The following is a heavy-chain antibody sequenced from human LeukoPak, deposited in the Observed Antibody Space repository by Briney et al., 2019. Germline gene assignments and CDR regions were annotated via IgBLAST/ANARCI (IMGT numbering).Heavy chain of an antibody. Sequence: GGSLRLSCAASGFTFSSYSMNWVRQAPGKGLEWVSSISSSSDYIYYVDSVKGRFTIPRDNAKNSLFLQMNSLRAEDTAVYFCARGNIKFDYWGQGTLVTVSS. CDR2: ISSSSDYI. V-gene: IGHV3-21*01. J-gene: IGHJ4*02. CDR1: GFTFSSYS. CDR3: ARGNIKFDY.